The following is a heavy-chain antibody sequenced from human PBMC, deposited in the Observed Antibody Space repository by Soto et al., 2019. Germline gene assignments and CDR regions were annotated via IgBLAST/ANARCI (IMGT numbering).Heavy chain of an antibody. CDR2: IIPRCGTT. CDR1: GDSFSKYT. J-gene: IGHJ5*02. V-gene: IGHV1-69*01. Sequence: QVQLVQYGAEVEKPGSSVSVSCKASGDSFSKYTVNWVRQAPRQGLEWMGGIIPRCGTTNYEPTRQDRVMITADESINTVYMELSILRSEDTALYYCARGRGLYNCGRSQLDTWGQGTLVTGAS. D-gene: IGHD2-21*01. CDR3: ARGRGLYNCGRSQLDT.